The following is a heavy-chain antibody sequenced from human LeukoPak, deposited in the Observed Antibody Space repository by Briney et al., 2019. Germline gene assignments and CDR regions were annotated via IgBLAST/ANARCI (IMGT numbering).Heavy chain of an antibody. V-gene: IGHV3-11*04. CDR2: ISSSSGSNK. CDR1: GFTFSDYY. D-gene: IGHD5-24*01. CDR3: ARDGGGYDS. Sequence: PGGTLRLSCAASGFTFSDYYMSWIRQAPGKGLEWVSYISSSSGSNKYYADSVRGRFTISRDNAKNSLYLEMDSLRAEDTAVYYCARDGGGYDSWGQGTLVTVSS. J-gene: IGHJ5*01.